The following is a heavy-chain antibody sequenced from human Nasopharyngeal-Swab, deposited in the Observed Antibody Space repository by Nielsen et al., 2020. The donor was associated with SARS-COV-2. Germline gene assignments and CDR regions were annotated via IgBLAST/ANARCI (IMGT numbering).Heavy chain of an antibody. J-gene: IGHJ5*02. CDR1: GGSFSGYY. V-gene: IGHV4-34*01. CDR2: INHSGST. CDR3: ARGYSSSWYFCWFDP. D-gene: IGHD6-13*01. Sequence: SETLSLTCAVYGGSFSGYYWSWIRQPPGKGLEWIGEINHSGSTNYNPSLKSRVTISVDTSKNQFSLKLGSVTAADTAVYYCARGYSSSWYFCWFDPWGQGTLVTVSS.